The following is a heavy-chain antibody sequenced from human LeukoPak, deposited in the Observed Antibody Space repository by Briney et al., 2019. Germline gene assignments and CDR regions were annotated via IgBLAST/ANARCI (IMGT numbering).Heavy chain of an antibody. CDR3: ARGRTMVRGVIGVVDY. CDR1: GFTFSDYY. V-gene: IGHV3-11*04. CDR2: ISSSGSTI. J-gene: IGHJ4*02. D-gene: IGHD3-10*01. Sequence: AGGSLRLSCAASGFTFSDYYMSWIRQAPGKGLEWVSYISSSGSTIYYADSVKGRLTISRDNAKNSLYLQMNSLRAEDTAVYYCARGRTMVRGVIGVVDYWGQGTLVTVSS.